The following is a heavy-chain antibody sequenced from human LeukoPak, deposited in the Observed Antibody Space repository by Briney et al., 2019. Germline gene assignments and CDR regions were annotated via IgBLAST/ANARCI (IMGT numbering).Heavy chain of an antibody. V-gene: IGHV3-30*18. J-gene: IGHJ6*04. CDR1: GFTFSSYG. Sequence: GRSLRLSCAASGFTFSSYGMHWVRQAPGKGLEWVAVISYDGSNKYYADSVKGRFTISRDNPKNTLDLQMNSLRAEDTAAYYCAKDLRVTAVAGSPLDVWGRGTTVTVSS. CDR2: ISYDGSNK. CDR3: AKDLRVTAVAGSPLDV. D-gene: IGHD6-19*01.